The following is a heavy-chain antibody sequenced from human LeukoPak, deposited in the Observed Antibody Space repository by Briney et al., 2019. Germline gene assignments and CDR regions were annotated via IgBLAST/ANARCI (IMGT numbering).Heavy chain of an antibody. CDR3: ARDRPSPYCGGDCYFSERHDAFDI. V-gene: IGHV1-18*01. Sequence: ASVKVSCKASGYTFTSYGTSWVRQAPGQGLEWMGWISAYNGNTNYAQKLQGRVTMTTDTSTSTAYMELRSLRSDDTAVYYCARDRPSPYCGGDCYFSERHDAFDIWGQGTVVTVSS. CDR2: ISAYNGNT. J-gene: IGHJ3*02. D-gene: IGHD2-21*02. CDR1: GYTFTSYG.